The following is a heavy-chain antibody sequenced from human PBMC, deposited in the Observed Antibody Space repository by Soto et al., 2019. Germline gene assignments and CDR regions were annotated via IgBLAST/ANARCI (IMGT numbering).Heavy chain of an antibody. CDR2: ISYDGSNK. J-gene: IGHJ4*02. Sequence: QVQLVESGGGVVQPGRSLRLSCAASGFTFSSYAMHWVRQAPGKGLESVAVISYDGSNKYYADSVKGRFTISRDNSKNTLCLQMNSLRAEDTAVYYCARDKGRLDCSGGSCYSAKYWGQGTLVTVSS. V-gene: IGHV3-30-3*01. CDR1: GFTFSSYA. CDR3: ARDKGRLDCSGGSCYSAKY. D-gene: IGHD2-15*01.